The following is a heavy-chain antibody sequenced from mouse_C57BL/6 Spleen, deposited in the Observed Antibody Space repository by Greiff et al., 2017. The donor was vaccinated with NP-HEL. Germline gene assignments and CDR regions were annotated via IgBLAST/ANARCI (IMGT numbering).Heavy chain of an antibody. Sequence: VQLQQSGAELVRPGASVKLSCTASGFNIKDDYMHWVKQRPEQGLEWIGWIDPENGDTEYASKFQGKATITADTSSNTAYLQLSSLTSEDTAVYYWMSYDYDEGFAYWGQGTLVTVSA. J-gene: IGHJ3*01. V-gene: IGHV14-4*01. CDR3: MSYDYDEGFAY. CDR1: GFNIKDDY. D-gene: IGHD2-4*01. CDR2: IDPENGDT.